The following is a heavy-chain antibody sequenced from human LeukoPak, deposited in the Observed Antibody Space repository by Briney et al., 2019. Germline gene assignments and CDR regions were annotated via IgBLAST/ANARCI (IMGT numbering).Heavy chain of an antibody. CDR1: GFTFSSYA. D-gene: IGHD4-17*01. Sequence: GGSLRLSCAASGFTFSSYAMSWVRQAPGKGLEWVSAISGSGGSTYYADSVKGRFTISRDNSKNTLYLQMNSLRAEDTAVYYCAKVGEYGDAYNWFDPWGQGTLVTVSS. J-gene: IGHJ5*02. V-gene: IGHV3-23*01. CDR3: AKVGEYGDAYNWFDP. CDR2: ISGSGGST.